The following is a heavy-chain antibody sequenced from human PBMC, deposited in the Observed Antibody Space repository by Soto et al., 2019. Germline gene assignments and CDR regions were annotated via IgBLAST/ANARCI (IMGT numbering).Heavy chain of an antibody. D-gene: IGHD2-2*01. Sequence: ASVKVSCKASGYTFTSSGISWVRQAPGQGLEWMGWISAYNGNTNYAQKLQGRVTMTTDTSTSTAYMELRSLRSDDTAVYYCARLHCSSTSCYSFYYYYYMDVWGKGTTVTVSS. V-gene: IGHV1-18*01. CDR1: GYTFTSSG. CDR3: ARLHCSSTSCYSFYYYYYMDV. J-gene: IGHJ6*03. CDR2: ISAYNGNT.